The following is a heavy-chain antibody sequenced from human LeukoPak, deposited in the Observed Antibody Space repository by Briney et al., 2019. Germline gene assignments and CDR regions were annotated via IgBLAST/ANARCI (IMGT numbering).Heavy chain of an antibody. V-gene: IGHV1-18*01. CDR1: GYTFTSYG. J-gene: IGHJ5*02. D-gene: IGHD6-13*01. Sequence: GASVKVSCKASGYTFTSYGISWVRQAPGQGLEWMGWISAYNGNTNYAQKLQGRVTMTTDTSTSTAYMELRSLRSDDTAVYYCARDRFPPNSWSPANWFDPWGQGTLVTVSS. CDR3: ARDRFPPNSWSPANWFDP. CDR2: ISAYNGNT.